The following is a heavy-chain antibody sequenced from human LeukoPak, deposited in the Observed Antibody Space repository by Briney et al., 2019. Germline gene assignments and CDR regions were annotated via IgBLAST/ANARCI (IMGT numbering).Heavy chain of an antibody. D-gene: IGHD3-10*01. J-gene: IGHJ3*02. V-gene: IGHV4-61*02. Sequence: SQTLSLTCTVSGGSISSGSYYWNWIRQPAGKGLEWIGRIYSSGSANYNPSLKSRVNISVDRSKRQFSLKLSSVTAADTAVYYCAREGDYGSGIGAAFDIWGQGTMVTVSS. CDR3: AREGDYGSGIGAAFDI. CDR2: IYSSGSA. CDR1: GGSISSGSYY.